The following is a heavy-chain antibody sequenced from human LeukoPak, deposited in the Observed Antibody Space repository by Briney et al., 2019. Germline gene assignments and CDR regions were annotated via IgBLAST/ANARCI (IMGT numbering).Heavy chain of an antibody. J-gene: IGHJ4*02. CDR3: ATRLGRELPPYY. Sequence: ASETLSLTCAVYGGSFSGYYWSWIRQPPGKALQSIGEINHSGSTNYNPSLKSRVTISVDTSKNQFSLKLSSVPAADTAVYYCATRLGRELPPYYWGQGTLVTVSS. CDR1: GGSFSGYY. V-gene: IGHV4-34*01. CDR2: INHSGST. D-gene: IGHD1-26*01.